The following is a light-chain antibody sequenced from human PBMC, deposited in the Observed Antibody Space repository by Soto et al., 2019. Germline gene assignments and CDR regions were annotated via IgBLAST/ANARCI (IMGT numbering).Light chain of an antibody. V-gene: IGLV2-8*01. CDR2: EVS. CDR1: SSDVGRYNY. J-gene: IGLJ2*01. Sequence: QSPLTQLPSASGSPGQSVTISCTGTSSDVGRYNYVSWYQQHPGKAPKLMIYEVSERPSGVPDRFSGSKSGNTASLTVSGLQGEDEADYYCSSYAGSNSVLFGGGTKLTVL. CDR3: SSYAGSNSVL.